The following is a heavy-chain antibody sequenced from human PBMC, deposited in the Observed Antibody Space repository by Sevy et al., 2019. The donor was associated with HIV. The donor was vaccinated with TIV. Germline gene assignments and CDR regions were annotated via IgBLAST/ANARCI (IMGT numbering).Heavy chain of an antibody. V-gene: IGHV4-30-2*01. CDR3: ARGRVGDSSSWYGAFDV. CDR1: GGSINSGGYS. CDR2: IFQSGAT. J-gene: IGHJ3*01. Sequence: SETLSLTCAVSGGSINSGGYSWSWIRQPPGKGLEWIGYIFQSGATYYIPSLQSRVSISVDMSKNQFSLNLRSVTAADTTVHYCARGRVGDSSSWYGAFDVWGQGTMVTVSS. D-gene: IGHD6-13*01.